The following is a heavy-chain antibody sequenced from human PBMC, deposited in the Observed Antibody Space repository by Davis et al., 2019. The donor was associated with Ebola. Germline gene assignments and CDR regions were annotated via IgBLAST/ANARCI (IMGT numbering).Heavy chain of an antibody. Sequence: PGGSLRLSCTVSGGSISSYYWSWIRQPAGKGLEWIGRIYTSGSTNYNPSLKSRVTMSVDTSKNQFSLKLSSVTAADTAVYYCARGAYYDYIWGSYRRFHDAFDIWGQGTMVTVSS. V-gene: IGHV4-4*07. J-gene: IGHJ3*02. D-gene: IGHD3-16*02. CDR2: IYTSGST. CDR1: GGSISSYY. CDR3: ARGAYYDYIWGSYRRFHDAFDI.